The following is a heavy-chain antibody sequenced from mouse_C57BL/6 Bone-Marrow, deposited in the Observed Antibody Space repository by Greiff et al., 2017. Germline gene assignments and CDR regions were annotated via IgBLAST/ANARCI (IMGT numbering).Heavy chain of an antibody. CDR1: GYTFTSYW. D-gene: IGHD1-1*01. J-gene: IGHJ1*03. CDR2: IDPSDSYT. CDR3: ARSLITTVGPWYFDV. Sequence: QVQLQQPGAELVKPGASVKLSCKASGYTFTSYWMQWVKQRPGKGLEWIGEIDPSDSYTNYNQKFKGKATLTVDTSSSTAYMQLSSLTSEDSAVYYCARSLITTVGPWYFDVWGTGTTVTVSS. V-gene: IGHV1-50*01.